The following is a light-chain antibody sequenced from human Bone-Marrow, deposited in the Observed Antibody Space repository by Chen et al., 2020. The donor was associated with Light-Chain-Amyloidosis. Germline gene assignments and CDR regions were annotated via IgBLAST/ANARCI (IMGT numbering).Light chain of an antibody. J-gene: IGKJ4*01. Sequence: EIVLTQSPGTLSLSPGEGANLSCRASQTISSNYLTWYQQKFGQAPRLLIYGSSSRATGIPDRFTGSGSGTDFTLTINRLEPEDFAMYYCQQYGTSPLTFGAGTKVEIK. CDR3: QQYGTSPLT. CDR1: QTISSNY. V-gene: IGKV3-20*01. CDR2: GSS.